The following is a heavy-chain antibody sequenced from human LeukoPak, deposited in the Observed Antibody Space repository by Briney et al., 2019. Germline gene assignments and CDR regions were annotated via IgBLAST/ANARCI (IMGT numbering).Heavy chain of an antibody. CDR3: ARRENYGDLDY. CDR2: INHSGST. CDR1: GGSFSGYY. J-gene: IGHJ4*02. V-gene: IGHV4-34*01. Sequence: SETLSLTCAVYGGSFSGYYWSWIRQPPGKGLEWIGEINHSGSTNYNPSLKSRVTISVDTSKNQFSLKLGSVTAADTAVYYCARRENYGDLDYWGQGTLVTVSS. D-gene: IGHD4-17*01.